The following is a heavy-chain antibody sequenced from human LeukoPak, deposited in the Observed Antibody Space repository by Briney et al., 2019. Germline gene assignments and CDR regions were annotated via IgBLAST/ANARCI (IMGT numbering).Heavy chain of an antibody. CDR1: GGSISTGSDY. V-gene: IGHV4-39*01. CDR2: FYSSGST. D-gene: IGHD3-3*01. Sequence: SETLSLTCTVSGGSISTGSDYWGWIRQPPGKGLEWIGTFYSSGSTYYKPSLKSRVTISVDTPKNQFSLNLSSVTAADTAVYYCARLTRFLQGGVYNWFDPWGQGTLVTVSS. CDR3: ARLTRFLQGGVYNWFDP. J-gene: IGHJ5*02.